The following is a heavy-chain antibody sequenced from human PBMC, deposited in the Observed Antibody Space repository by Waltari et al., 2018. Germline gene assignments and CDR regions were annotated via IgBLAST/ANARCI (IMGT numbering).Heavy chain of an antibody. CDR2: IRGSGGRT. CDR3: AKGPGAVAGIWFYFDY. V-gene: IGHV3-23*01. Sequence: EVQLLESGGGLVPPGGSLRLSCAASGFPFSSSALSWVRQAPGKGLEWVAAIRGSGGRTYYADSVKGRFTISRDNSKNTLYLQMNSLRAEDTAVYYCAKGPGAVAGIWFYFDYWGQGTLVTVSS. J-gene: IGHJ4*02. CDR1: GFPFSSSA. D-gene: IGHD6-19*01.